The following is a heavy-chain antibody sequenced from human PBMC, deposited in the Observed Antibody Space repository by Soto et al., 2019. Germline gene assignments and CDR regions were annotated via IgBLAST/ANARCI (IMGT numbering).Heavy chain of an antibody. CDR1: GFSLSTSGVG. CDR3: AHRLEWPVFRDY. D-gene: IGHD6-19*01. V-gene: IGHV2-5*02. Sequence: QITLKESGPTLVKPTQTLTLTCTFSGFSLSTSGVGVAWIRQPPGKALEWLGLIFWDDDKRYSPSLKSRLTITKDTSKNQVVLTMTNMDPVHTATYYCAHRLEWPVFRDYWGQGTLVTVSS. J-gene: IGHJ4*02. CDR2: IFWDDDK.